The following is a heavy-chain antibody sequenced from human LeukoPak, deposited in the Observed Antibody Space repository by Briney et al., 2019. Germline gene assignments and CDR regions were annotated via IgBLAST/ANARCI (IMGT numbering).Heavy chain of an antibody. V-gene: IGHV4-34*01. D-gene: IGHD1-26*01. J-gene: IGHJ5*02. CDR2: VNESGGT. Sequence: SETLSLTCAVYIDSFSNYHWNWIRQTPAKGMERIGEVNESGGTNISPSLRSRVILSVDTSKNQFSLKLVSVTVADTAIYYCARGQGATVPQVGKNWFDPWGQGTRVTVSS. CDR1: IDSFSNYH. CDR3: ARGQGATVPQVGKNWFDP.